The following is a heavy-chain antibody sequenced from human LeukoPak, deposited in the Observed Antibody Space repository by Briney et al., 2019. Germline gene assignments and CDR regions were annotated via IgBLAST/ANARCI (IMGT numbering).Heavy chain of an antibody. D-gene: IGHD3-10*01. CDR3: AKAKGYYGSGSYIDY. CDR1: GFTFSSYA. J-gene: IGHJ4*02. V-gene: IGHV3-23*01. Sequence: PGGSLRLSCAASGFTFSSYAMSWVRQAPGKGLEWVSAISSSGGSTYYADSVRGRFTISRDNSKNTLYLQMNSLRAEDTAVYYCAKAKGYYGSGSYIDYWGQGTLVTVSS. CDR2: ISSSGGST.